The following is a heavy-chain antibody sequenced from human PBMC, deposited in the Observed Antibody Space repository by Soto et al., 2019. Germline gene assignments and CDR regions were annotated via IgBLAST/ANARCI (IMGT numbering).Heavy chain of an antibody. J-gene: IGHJ4*02. CDR1: GFTFRGYA. CDR3: ARLPRSGADHY. V-gene: IGHV3-30*01. Sequence: VQLVESGGGEVQPGGSLRLSCAASGFTFRGYAMHWVRQAPGKGLEWVSVNSYDGNREYYADSVKGRFTISRDNFKNTLYLQMNSLTAEDTAVYYCARLPRSGADHYWGQGTLVTVSS. CDR2: NSYDGNRE. D-gene: IGHD2-15*01.